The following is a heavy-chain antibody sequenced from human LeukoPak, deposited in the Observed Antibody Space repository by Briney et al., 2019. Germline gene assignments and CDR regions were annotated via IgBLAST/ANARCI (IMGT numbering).Heavy chain of an antibody. V-gene: IGHV4-39*01. CDR3: ARQGCSSPTCYLFALYAFDI. Sequence: SETLSLTCTVSGGSISSSSYYWGWIRQPPGKGLEWIGSIYCRGSIYYNASLKSRVSISVDTSKNQFSLKLSSVTAADTAVYYCARQGCSSPTCYLFALYAFDIWGQGTMVTVSS. CDR1: GGSISSSSYY. CDR2: IYCRGSI. D-gene: IGHD2-2*01. J-gene: IGHJ3*02.